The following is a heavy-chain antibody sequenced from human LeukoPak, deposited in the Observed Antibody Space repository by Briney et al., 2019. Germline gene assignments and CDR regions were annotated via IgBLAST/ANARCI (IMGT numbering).Heavy chain of an antibody. J-gene: IGHJ5*02. CDR2: INPSGGST. CDR1: GYTFTSYY. V-gene: IGHV1-46*01. CDR3: ASLTYYYDSSGYPAGVP. D-gene: IGHD3-22*01. Sequence: ASVKVSCKASGYTFTSYYMHWARQAPGQGLEWMGIINPSGGSTSYAQKFQGRVTMTRDTSTSTVYMELSSLRSEDTAVYYCASLTYYYDSSGYPAGVPWGQGTLVTVSS.